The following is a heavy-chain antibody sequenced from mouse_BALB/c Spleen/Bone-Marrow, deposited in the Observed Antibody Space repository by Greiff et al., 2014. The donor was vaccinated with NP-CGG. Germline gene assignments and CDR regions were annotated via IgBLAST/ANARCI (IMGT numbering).Heavy chain of an antibody. V-gene: IGHV1-28*01. CDR2: IDPLNGVT. D-gene: IGHD2-4*01. CDR1: GYSFTSYY. CDR3: ARRVITTGPGFAY. J-gene: IGHJ3*01. Sequence: EVQRVESGPELMKPGASVKISCKASGYSFTSYYIHWVKQNHGKSLEWIGYIDPLNGVTIYNQKFKGKATLTADKSSSTAYMHLSSLTSEDSAVYYCARRVITTGPGFAYWGQGTLVTVSA.